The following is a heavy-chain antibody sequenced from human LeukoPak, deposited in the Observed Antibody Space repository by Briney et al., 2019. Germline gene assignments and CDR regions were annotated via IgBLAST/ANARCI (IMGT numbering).Heavy chain of an antibody. J-gene: IGHJ4*02. CDR1: GFTFSSYA. CDR3: AKRTYSSSSGWDY. CDR2: ISDRVDSK. D-gene: IGHD6-6*01. V-gene: IGHV3-23*01. Sequence: GGSLRLSCAVSGFTFSSYAMSWVRQAPAKGLEWVSSISDRVDSKYYADSVKGRFTISRDNSENTLYLQMNSLRADDTAIYYCAKRTYSSSSGWDYWGQGTLVTVSS.